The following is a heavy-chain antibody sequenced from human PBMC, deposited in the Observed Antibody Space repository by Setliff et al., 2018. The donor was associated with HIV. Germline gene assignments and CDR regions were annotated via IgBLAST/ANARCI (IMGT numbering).Heavy chain of an antibody. J-gene: IGHJ5*02. CDR2: ISANNGNT. D-gene: IGHD6-19*01. CDR1: GYTFTSYG. Sequence: ASVKVSCKASGYTFTSYGISWVRQAPGQGLEWLGWISANNGNTRYAQKLQGRVTMTIETSTSTAYMELRSLRSDDTAVYFCARSRRGIAVAFDANLFDTWGQGTLVTVSS. V-gene: IGHV1-18*01. CDR3: ARSRRGIAVAFDANLFDT.